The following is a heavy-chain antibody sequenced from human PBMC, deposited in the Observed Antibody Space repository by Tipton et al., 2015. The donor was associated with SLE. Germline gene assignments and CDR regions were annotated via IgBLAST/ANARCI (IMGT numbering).Heavy chain of an antibody. J-gene: IGHJ6*02. D-gene: IGHD3-10*01. V-gene: IGHV4-34*01. Sequence: LRLSCTVPGGSISSYYWSWIRQPPGKGLEWIGEINHSGSTNYNPSLKSRVTISLDTSKNQFSLKLTPVTAADTAVYYCARHLWFGEPYGMDVWGQGTTVTVS. CDR2: INHSGST. CDR3: ARHLWFGEPYGMDV. CDR1: GGSISSYY.